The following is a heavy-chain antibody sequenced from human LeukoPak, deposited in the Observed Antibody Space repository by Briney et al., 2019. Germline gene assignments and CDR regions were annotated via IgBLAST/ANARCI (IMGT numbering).Heavy chain of an antibody. CDR2: ISSSSSYI. CDR1: GFTFSSYS. V-gene: IGHV3-21*01. D-gene: IGHD5-18*01. CDR3: ARAIMDSYGYPGHFDY. Sequence: GGSLRLSCAASGFTFSSYSMNWVRQAPGKGLEWVSSISSSSSYIYYADSAKGRFTISRDNAKNSLYLQMNSLRAEDTAVYYCARAIMDSYGYPGHFDYWGQGTLVTVSS. J-gene: IGHJ4*02.